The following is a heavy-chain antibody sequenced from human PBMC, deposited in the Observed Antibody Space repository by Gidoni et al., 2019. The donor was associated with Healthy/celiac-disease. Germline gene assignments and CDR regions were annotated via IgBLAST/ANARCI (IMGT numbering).Heavy chain of an antibody. CDR2: IYYSGST. Sequence: QVQLQESGPGLVKPSQTLSLTCTVSGGSISSGGYYWSWIRQHPGKGLEWIGYIYYSGSTYYNPSLKSRVTISVDTSKNQFPLKLSSVTAADTAVYYCARSPHPVVPAAMGPNWFDPWGQGTLVTVSS. V-gene: IGHV4-31*03. J-gene: IGHJ5*02. D-gene: IGHD2-2*01. CDR3: ARSPHPVVPAAMGPNWFDP. CDR1: GGSISSGGYY.